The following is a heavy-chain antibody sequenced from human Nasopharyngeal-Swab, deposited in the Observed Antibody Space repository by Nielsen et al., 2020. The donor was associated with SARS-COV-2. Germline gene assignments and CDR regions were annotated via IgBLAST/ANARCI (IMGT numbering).Heavy chain of an antibody. V-gene: IGHV3-13*04. Sequence: GESLKISCAASGFTFSSYDMHWVRQATGKGLEWVSAIGTAGDTYYPGSVKGRFTISRENAKNSLHLQMNSLRAGDTAVYYCAREGSTGYYYGMDVWGQGTTVTVSS. CDR1: GFTFSSYD. CDR2: IGTAGDT. J-gene: IGHJ6*02. D-gene: IGHD1-1*01. CDR3: AREGSTGYYYGMDV.